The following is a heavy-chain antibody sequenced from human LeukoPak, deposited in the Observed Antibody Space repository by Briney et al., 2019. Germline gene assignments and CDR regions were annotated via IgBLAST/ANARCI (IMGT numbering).Heavy chain of an antibody. J-gene: IGHJ6*03. CDR2: ISAYNGNT. CDR1: GYSFTSYG. D-gene: IGHD6-19*01. Sequence: ASVKVSCKASGYSFTSYGISWVRQAPGQGLEWMGWISAYNGNTNYAQKFQGRVTMTEDTSTDTAYMELSSLRSEDTAVYYCATGAGYSSGWYREYYYYMDVWGKGTTVTVSS. V-gene: IGHV1-18*01. CDR3: ATGAGYSSGWYREYYYYMDV.